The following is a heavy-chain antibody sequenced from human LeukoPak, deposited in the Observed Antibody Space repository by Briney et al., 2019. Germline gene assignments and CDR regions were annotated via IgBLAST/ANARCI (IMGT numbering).Heavy chain of an antibody. Sequence: PGRSLRLSCAASGFIFSNYAMHWVRQAPGKGLEWVALISSDGSKIYYADSVKGRFTISRDNSRNTLYLQMNSLRAEDTAVYYCARDTVFGGMDVWGKGTTVTVSS. J-gene: IGHJ6*04. D-gene: IGHD3-16*01. CDR3: ARDTVFGGMDV. CDR2: ISSDGSKI. CDR1: GFIFSNYA. V-gene: IGHV3-30*04.